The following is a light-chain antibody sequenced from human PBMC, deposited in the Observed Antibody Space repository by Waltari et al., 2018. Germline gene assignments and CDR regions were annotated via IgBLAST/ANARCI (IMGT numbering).Light chain of an antibody. J-gene: IGKJ3*01. Sequence: EIVLKQSPATLSLSPGDRATLSCRASQSISSYLAWYQQKPGQAPRLLIYDASTRATGIPARFSGSGSVTDFTFTISSLEPEDFAIYYCQQRSKSFTFGPGTKVDIK. CDR3: QQRSKSFT. V-gene: IGKV3-11*01. CDR2: DAS. CDR1: QSISSY.